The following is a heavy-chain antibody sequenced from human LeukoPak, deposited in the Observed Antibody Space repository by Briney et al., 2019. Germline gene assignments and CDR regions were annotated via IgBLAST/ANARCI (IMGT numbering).Heavy chain of an antibody. V-gene: IGHV4-39*01. D-gene: IGHD6-19*01. CDR1: GGSIRSASYY. Sequence: SETLSLTCTVSGGSIRSASYYWGWIRQPPGKGLEWLGSVHHSGSTYDNPSLKSRVTISVDTSKNQFSLKLISVTAADTAVYYCARRSTVAGRGRFDPWGQGTLVTVSS. CDR3: ARRSTVAGRGRFDP. CDR2: VHHSGST. J-gene: IGHJ5*02.